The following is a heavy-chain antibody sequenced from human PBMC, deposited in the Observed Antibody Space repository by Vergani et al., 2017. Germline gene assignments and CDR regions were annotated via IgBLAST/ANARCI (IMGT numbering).Heavy chain of an antibody. Sequence: QVQLVQSGAEVKKPGASVKLSCKASGYTFITYYIHWVRQAPGQGLEWMGIINPSGGSTSYAQKFQGRVTMTRDTSPSTVYMEMTSLRSEDTAVYYCARWRGELPGADYWGQGTLVTVS. CDR1: GYTFITYY. J-gene: IGHJ4*02. CDR2: INPSGGST. D-gene: IGHD1-26*01. CDR3: ARWRGELPGADY. V-gene: IGHV1-46*01.